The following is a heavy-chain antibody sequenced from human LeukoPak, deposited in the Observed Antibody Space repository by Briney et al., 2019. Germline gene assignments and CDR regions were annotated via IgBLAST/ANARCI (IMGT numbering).Heavy chain of an antibody. Sequence: SETLSLTCTVSGDSISSYYWSWIRQPPEKGLEWIGYIYYSGSTNFNPSLKSRVTISVDTSKNQFSLNLISVTAADTAVYYCARPGSSRNWYFDLWGRGTLVTVSS. V-gene: IGHV4-59*08. D-gene: IGHD2-2*01. CDR2: IYYSGST. CDR1: GDSISSYY. CDR3: ARPGSSRNWYFDL. J-gene: IGHJ2*01.